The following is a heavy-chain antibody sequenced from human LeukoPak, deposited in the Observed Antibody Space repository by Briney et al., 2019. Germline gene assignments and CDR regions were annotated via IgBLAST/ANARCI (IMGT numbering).Heavy chain of an antibody. Sequence: GGSLRLSCAAPGFIFDDYAIHWVRQAPGKGLEWVSLISGDGGSTFYADSVKGRFNISRDNSKNSLYLQMSSLRSEDTALYYCARESERSGWYDYWGQGTLVTVSS. D-gene: IGHD6-19*01. CDR1: GFIFDDYA. CDR2: ISGDGGST. J-gene: IGHJ4*02. V-gene: IGHV3-43*02. CDR3: ARESERSGWYDY.